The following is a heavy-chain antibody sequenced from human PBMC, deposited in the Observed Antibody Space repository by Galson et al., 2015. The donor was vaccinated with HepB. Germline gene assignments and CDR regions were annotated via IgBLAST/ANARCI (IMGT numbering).Heavy chain of an antibody. Sequence: SLRLSCAASGFTFSGSAIHWVRQASGKGPEWVGRIRSKASNYATSYVPTLKGRFTISRDDSKNMENLHRKSQETEDTAVYYCIRVGYFSGYSSGWGQGTLVTVSS. CDR1: GFTFSGSA. J-gene: IGHJ4*02. CDR3: IRVGYFSGYSSG. CDR2: IRSKASNYAT. D-gene: IGHD5-12*01. V-gene: IGHV3-73*01.